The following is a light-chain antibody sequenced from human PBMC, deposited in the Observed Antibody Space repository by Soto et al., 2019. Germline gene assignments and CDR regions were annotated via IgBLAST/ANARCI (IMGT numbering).Light chain of an antibody. J-gene: IGLJ1*01. Sequence: QSALTQPPSASGSPGQSVTISCTGSSSDVGGYNSVSWYQQHPGKAPKLMIYEVSRRPSGVPDRFSGSKSGNTASLTVSGLQAEDEADYYCSSYAGSNNLGVFGTGTKLTVL. CDR2: EVS. CDR1: SSDVGGYNS. CDR3: SSYAGSNNLGV. V-gene: IGLV2-8*01.